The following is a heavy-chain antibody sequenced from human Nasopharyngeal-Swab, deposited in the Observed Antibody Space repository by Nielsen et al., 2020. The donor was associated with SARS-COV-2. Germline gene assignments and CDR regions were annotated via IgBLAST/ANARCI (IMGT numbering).Heavy chain of an antibody. J-gene: IGHJ3*02. CDR1: GFTVSSNY. CDR3: ARLRWELLPDAFDI. CDR2: IYSGGST. V-gene: IGHV3-66*01. Sequence: GESLKISCAASGFTVSSNYMSWVRQAPGKGLEWVSVIYSGGSTYYADSVKGRFTISRDNSKNTLYLQMNSLRAEDTAVYYCARLRWELLPDAFDIWGQGPMVTVSS. D-gene: IGHD1-26*01.